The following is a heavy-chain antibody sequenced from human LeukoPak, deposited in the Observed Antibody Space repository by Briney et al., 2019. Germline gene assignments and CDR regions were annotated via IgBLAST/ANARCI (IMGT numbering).Heavy chain of an antibody. CDR2: IAPYNGDT. D-gene: IGHD3-22*01. CDR1: GYTFTNFG. CDR3: ASRSYYDTTGYYQFYFDY. J-gene: IGHJ4*02. V-gene: IGHV1-18*01. Sequence: ASVRVSCKASGYTFTNFGITWVRQAPGQGLEWMGWIAPYNGDTHYTQSLQDRVTITTNTATSTAYMELRSMRSDDTAVYYCASRSYYDTTGYYQFYFDYWGQGTLVTVSS.